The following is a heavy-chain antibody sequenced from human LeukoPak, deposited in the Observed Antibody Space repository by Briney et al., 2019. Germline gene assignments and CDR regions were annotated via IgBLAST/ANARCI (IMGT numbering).Heavy chain of an antibody. CDR1: SRSICLRNYF. D-gene: IGHD3-22*01. CDR3: ARLVHCDSSGAIHF. V-gene: IGHV4-39*01. CDR2: NYASGSA. Sequence: SETVSLTCTVSSRSICLRNYFCRWVRQPPGKGRELIGSNYASGSAYYHRCLKSRVTISVDTPKKQFSRKLSAVTAADTAVHYCARLVHCDSSGAIHFWGEETLVTV. J-gene: IGHJ4*02.